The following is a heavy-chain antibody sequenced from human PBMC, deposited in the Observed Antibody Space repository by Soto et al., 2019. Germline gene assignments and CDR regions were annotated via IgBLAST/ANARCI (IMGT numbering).Heavy chain of an antibody. D-gene: IGHD2-2*01. CDR1: GYSFTSYW. CDR3: ARLPIVVVPAATRYGMDV. CDR2: IDPSDSYT. J-gene: IGHJ6*04. Sequence: GEYLQISCKGSGYSFTSYWISWVRQMPVKGLEWMGRIDPSDSYTNYSPSFQGHVTISADKSISTAYLQWSSLKASDTAMYYCARLPIVVVPAATRYGMDVWVNGTTGTV. V-gene: IGHV5-10-1*01.